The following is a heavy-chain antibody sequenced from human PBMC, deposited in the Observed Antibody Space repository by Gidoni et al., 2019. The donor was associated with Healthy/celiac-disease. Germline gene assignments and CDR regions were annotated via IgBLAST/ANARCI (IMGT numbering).Heavy chain of an antibody. V-gene: IGHV3-64*01. CDR1: GFTFSSFA. CDR3: ARDSDTGMDV. J-gene: IGHJ6*02. Sequence: EVQLVASGGGLVQPGVSLRLSCAASGFTFSSFAMHWVRQAPGKGLEYVSAISSNGGSTYYANSVKGRFTISRDNSKNTLYLQMGSLRAEDMAVYYCARDSDTGMDVWGQGTTVTVSS. CDR2: ISSNGGST.